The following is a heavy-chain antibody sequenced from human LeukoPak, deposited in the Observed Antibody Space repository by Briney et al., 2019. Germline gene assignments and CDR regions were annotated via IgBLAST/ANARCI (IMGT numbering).Heavy chain of an antibody. J-gene: IGHJ5*02. CDR1: GGSISPYF. Sequence: SETLSLTCTVSGGSISPYFWSWFRQPPGKGLEWIGYISYTGSTICSPSLKSRVTISVDTSKNQFFLQLTSVTAADTAVYYCARDDYRGVTNFDPWGQGTLVTVSS. CDR2: ISYTGST. V-gene: IGHV4-59*01. D-gene: IGHD3-10*01. CDR3: ARDDYRGVTNFDP.